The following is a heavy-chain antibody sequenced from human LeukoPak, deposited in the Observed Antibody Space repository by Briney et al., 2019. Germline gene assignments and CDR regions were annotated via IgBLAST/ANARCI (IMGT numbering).Heavy chain of an antibody. Sequence: KPSETLSLTCAVYGGSFSGYYWSWIRQPPGKGLEWIGEINHSGSTNYNPSLKSRVTISVDTSKNQFSLKLSSVTAADTAVYYCARAVAGEMYYFDYWGQGTLVTVSS. CDR2: INHSGST. V-gene: IGHV4-34*01. J-gene: IGHJ4*02. CDR3: ARAVAGEMYYFDY. CDR1: GGSFSGYY. D-gene: IGHD6-19*01.